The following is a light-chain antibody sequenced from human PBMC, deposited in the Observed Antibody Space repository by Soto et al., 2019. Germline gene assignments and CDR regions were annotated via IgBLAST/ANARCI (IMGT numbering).Light chain of an antibody. Sequence: DIVLTQSPDTLSLSPGNRATLSCRASQSVSSYLAWYQQKPGQAPRLLIYDASNRATGIPARFSGSGSGTDFTLTISSLEPEDFAVYYCQQRSNWPSSFGQGTKLDIK. J-gene: IGKJ1*01. CDR1: QSVSSY. V-gene: IGKV3-11*01. CDR3: QQRSNWPSS. CDR2: DAS.